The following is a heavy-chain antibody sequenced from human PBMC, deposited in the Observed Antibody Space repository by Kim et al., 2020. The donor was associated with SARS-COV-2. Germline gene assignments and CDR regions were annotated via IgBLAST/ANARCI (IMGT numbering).Heavy chain of an antibody. CDR1: GFTFSSYA. Sequence: GGSLRLSCSASGFTFSSYAMHWVRQAPGKGLEYVSAISSNGGSTYYADSVKGRFTISRDNSKNTLYLQMSSLRAEDTAVYYCVKAIGWGNYQTRPHAFDIWGQGTMVTVSS. D-gene: IGHD1-7*01. J-gene: IGHJ3*02. CDR2: ISSNGGST. CDR3: VKAIGWGNYQTRPHAFDI. V-gene: IGHV3-64D*06.